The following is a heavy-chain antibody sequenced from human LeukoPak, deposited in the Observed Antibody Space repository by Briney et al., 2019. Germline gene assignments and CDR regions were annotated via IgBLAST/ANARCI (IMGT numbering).Heavy chain of an antibody. CDR2: INPNSGGT. J-gene: IGHJ4*02. D-gene: IGHD5-24*01. V-gene: IGHV1-2*02. CDR1: GYTFTGYY. Sequence: GSVQVSCKASGYTFTGYYMHWVRQAPGQGLEWMGLINPNSGGTNYAQKFQGRVTVTRDTSISTAYMELSRLRSDDTAVYYCARDDGYNYVWGQGTLITVSS. CDR3: ARDDGYNYV.